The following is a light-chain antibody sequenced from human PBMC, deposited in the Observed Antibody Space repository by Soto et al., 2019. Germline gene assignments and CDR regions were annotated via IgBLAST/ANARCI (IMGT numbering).Light chain of an antibody. CDR3: QPYETYSGT. V-gene: IGKV1-5*03. Sequence: DIQMTQSPSSLSASVGDRVTITCRASQIISSWLAWYQQKPGKAPKLLIYRASNLVNGVPSRFSGSGSGTEFPLTISLLQPDYFSIYYCQPYETYSGTFVPGTKVDL. CDR2: RAS. J-gene: IGKJ3*01. CDR1: QIISSW.